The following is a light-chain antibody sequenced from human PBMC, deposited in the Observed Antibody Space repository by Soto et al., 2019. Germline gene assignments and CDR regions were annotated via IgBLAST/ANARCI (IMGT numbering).Light chain of an antibody. CDR1: QSISSW. J-gene: IGKJ1*01. CDR2: DAS. V-gene: IGKV1-5*01. CDR3: QQYNSYSAWT. Sequence: DIQMTQSPSTLSASVGDRVTITCRASQSISSWLAWYQQKPGKAPKLLIYDASSLESGVPSRFSGSGSGTKFTLTISSLQPDDFATYYCQQYNSYSAWTFGQGTKVDI.